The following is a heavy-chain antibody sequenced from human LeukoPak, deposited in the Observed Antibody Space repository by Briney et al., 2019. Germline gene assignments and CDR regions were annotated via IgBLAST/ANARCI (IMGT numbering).Heavy chain of an antibody. CDR1: GFTFSTYS. J-gene: IGHJ4*02. D-gene: IGHD3/OR15-3a*01. V-gene: IGHV3-21*01. Sequence: GGSLRLSCTASGFTFSTYSMNWVRQAPGKGLEWVTSISSTSSYIYYADSLKGRFTISRDNAKNSLYLQMNSLRAEDTAVYYCARDLRGLPFDYWGQGTLVTVSS. CDR2: ISSTSSYI. CDR3: ARDLRGLPFDY.